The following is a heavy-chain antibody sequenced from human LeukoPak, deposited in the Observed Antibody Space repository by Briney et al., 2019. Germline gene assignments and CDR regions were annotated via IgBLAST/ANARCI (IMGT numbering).Heavy chain of an antibody. CDR3: ARHVRLGGAANYFDY. D-gene: IGHD3-9*01. V-gene: IGHV4-39*01. CDR2: IYYSGST. Sequence: SETLSLTCTVSGGSISSSSYYWGWIRQPPGKGLEWIGSIYYSGSTYYNPSLKSRVTISVDTSKNQFSLKLSSVTAADTAVYYCARHVRLGGAANYFDYWGQGTLVTVSS. CDR1: GGSISSSSYY. J-gene: IGHJ4*02.